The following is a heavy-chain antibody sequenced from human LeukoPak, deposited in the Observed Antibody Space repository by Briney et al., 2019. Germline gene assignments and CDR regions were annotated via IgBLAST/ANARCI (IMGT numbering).Heavy chain of an antibody. CDR2: IYYSGTT. CDR3: ARRLGKSTLYYFDY. D-gene: IGHD3-16*01. V-gene: IGHV4-30-4*01. J-gene: IGHJ4*02. CDR1: GGSISSGDNY. Sequence: TLSPTCTVSGGSISSGDNYWTWIRQPPGKGLEWIGFIYYSGTTYFNPSLKSRLTMSVDTSKNQFSLKLNSVTAADTAVYYCARRLGKSTLYYFDYWGQGLLVAVSS.